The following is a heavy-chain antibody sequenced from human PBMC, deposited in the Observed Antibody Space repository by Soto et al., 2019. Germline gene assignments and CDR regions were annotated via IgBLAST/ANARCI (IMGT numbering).Heavy chain of an antibody. CDR3: ARTYGSGKRFDP. CDR2: IYHSGST. J-gene: IGHJ5*02. CDR1: GCSITIANW. V-gene: IGHV4-4*02. D-gene: IGHD3-10*01. Sequence: PSETLSLTCAISGCSITIANWCSWVRQPPGKGLEWIGEIYHSGSTNYNPSLKSRVTISVDKSKNQFSLELRSVTAADTAMYYCARTYGSGKRFDPWGQGTLVTVSS.